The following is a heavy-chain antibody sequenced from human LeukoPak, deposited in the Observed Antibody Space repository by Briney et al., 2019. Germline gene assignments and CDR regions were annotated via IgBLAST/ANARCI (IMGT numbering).Heavy chain of an antibody. CDR2: ISYDGSNK. J-gene: IGHJ4*02. CDR3: AKDVYYFDY. CDR1: GFTFNSYG. Sequence: PGRSLRLSCVVSGFTFNSYGMHWVRQAPGKGLEWVAVISYDGSNKYYADSVKGRLTISRDNSKNTLYLQMNSLRAEDTAVYYCAKDVYYFDYWGQGTLVTVSS. V-gene: IGHV3-30*18.